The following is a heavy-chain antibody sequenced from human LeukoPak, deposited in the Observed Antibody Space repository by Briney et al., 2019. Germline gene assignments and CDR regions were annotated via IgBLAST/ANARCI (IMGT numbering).Heavy chain of an antibody. Sequence: ASVKVSCKASGYTFTSYGISWVRQAPGQGLEWMGWISGYNGNTNYAQKLQGRVTMTTDTSTSTAYMELRSLRSDDTAVYYCARDDYGDYVLNAFDIWGQGTMVTVSS. CDR3: ARDDYGDYVLNAFDI. J-gene: IGHJ3*02. D-gene: IGHD4-17*01. CDR2: ISGYNGNT. V-gene: IGHV1-18*04. CDR1: GYTFTSYG.